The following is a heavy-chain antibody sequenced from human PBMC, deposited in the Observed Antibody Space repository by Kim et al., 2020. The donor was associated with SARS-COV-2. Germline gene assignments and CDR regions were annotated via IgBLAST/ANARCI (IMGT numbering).Heavy chain of an antibody. CDR2: IKQDGSEK. D-gene: IGHD6-19*01. CDR1: GFTFSSYW. CDR3: ARDSPGIAVAGSGFRDGYYYYHYGMDV. V-gene: IGHV3-7*03. J-gene: IGHJ6*04. Sequence: GGSLRLSCAASGFTFSSYWMSWVRQAPGKGLEWVANIKQDGSEKYYVDSVKGRFTISRDNAKNSLYLQMNSLRAEDTAVYYCARDSPGIAVAGSGFRDGYYYYHYGMDVWGEGTTVTVSS.